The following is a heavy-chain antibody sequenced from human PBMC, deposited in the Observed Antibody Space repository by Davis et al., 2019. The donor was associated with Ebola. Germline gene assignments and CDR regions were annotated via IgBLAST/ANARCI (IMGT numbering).Heavy chain of an antibody. J-gene: IGHJ5*02. Sequence: GESLKISCKGSGYSFTSYWIGWVRQMPGKGLEWMGIIYPGDSETRYSPSFQGQATISADKSINTAFLQWSSLKASDTAVYYCARLRGFERIGDLFWFDPWGQGTLVTVSS. D-gene: IGHD3-10*01. CDR3: ARLRGFERIGDLFWFDP. CDR1: GYSFTSYW. CDR2: IYPGDSET. V-gene: IGHV5-51*01.